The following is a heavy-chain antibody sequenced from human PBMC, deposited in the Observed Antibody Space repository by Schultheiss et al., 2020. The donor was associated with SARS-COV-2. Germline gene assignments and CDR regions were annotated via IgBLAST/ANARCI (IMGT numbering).Heavy chain of an antibody. Sequence: LRLSCTVSGGSISSGDYYWSWIRQPPGKGLEWIGYIYYSGSTYYNPSLKSRVTISVDTSKNQFSLKLSSVTAADTAVYYCARVGYCSGGSCYGRGWFDPWGQGTLVTVSS. V-gene: IGHV4-30-4*01. CDR3: ARVGYCSGGSCYGRGWFDP. CDR1: GGSISSGDYY. J-gene: IGHJ5*02. CDR2: IYYSGST. D-gene: IGHD2-15*01.